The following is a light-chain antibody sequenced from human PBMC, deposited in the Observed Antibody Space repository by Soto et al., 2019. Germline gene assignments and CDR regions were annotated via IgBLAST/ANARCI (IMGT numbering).Light chain of an antibody. V-gene: IGLV1-47*01. CDR1: SSNIGSNH. Sequence: QSVLTQPPSRSGTPGQRVTISCSGSSSNIGSNHVYWYQQFPGMAPKLLMYRSDQRPTGVPDRFSGSKSGTSASLAISGLRSDDEADYYCSARDDSLSVVVFCGGTKLTVL. CDR2: RSD. CDR3: SARDDSLSVVV. J-gene: IGLJ2*01.